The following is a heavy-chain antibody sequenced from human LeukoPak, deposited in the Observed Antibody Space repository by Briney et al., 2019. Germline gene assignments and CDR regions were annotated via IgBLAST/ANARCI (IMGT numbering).Heavy chain of an antibody. CDR2: ISWNSGSI. D-gene: IGHD6-13*01. CDR1: GFTFSSYA. CDR3: AKDIAAAGLNAFDI. Sequence: SLRLSCAASGFTFSSYAMHWVRQAPGKGLEWVSGISWNSGSIGYADSVKGRFTISRDNAKNSLYLQMNSLRAEDTALYYCAKDIAAAGLNAFDIWGQGTMVTVSS. V-gene: IGHV3-9*01. J-gene: IGHJ3*02.